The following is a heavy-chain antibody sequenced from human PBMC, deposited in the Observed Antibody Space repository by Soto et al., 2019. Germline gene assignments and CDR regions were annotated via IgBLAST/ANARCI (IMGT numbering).Heavy chain of an antibody. CDR2: INPIGDDT. V-gene: IGHV1-46*04. D-gene: IGHD4-4*01. CDR3: ASPMTIVTRLGY. CDR1: GYTVTNYY. Sequence: QVQLVQSGAEVKKPGASVKISCKASGYTVTNYYMHWVRQAPGQGLEWMGIINPIGDDTTYAQKLQRRVTMTRDTSTSTVYMELSSLKSEDTAVYYCASPMTIVTRLGYWGQGTLVTVSS. J-gene: IGHJ4*02.